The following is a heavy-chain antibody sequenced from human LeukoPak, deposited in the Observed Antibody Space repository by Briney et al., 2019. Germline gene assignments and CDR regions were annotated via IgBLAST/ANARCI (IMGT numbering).Heavy chain of an antibody. V-gene: IGHV4-4*09. J-gene: IGHJ4*02. CDR3: ARLTRLSTSPDRYYLDY. Sequence: SETLSLTCTVSGDSISSYYWSWIRQPPGKGLEWIGYIYTSGGTNYIPSLKGRVTISIDTSKNRFSLKLSSVTAADSAVYYCARLTRLSTSPDRYYLDYWGQGTLVTVSS. CDR1: GDSISSYY. CDR2: IYTSGGT. D-gene: IGHD6-6*01.